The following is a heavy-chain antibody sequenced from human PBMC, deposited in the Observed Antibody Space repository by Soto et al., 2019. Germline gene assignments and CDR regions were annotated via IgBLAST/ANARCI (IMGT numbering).Heavy chain of an antibody. CDR1: GGSISSGSYY. D-gene: IGHD3-10*01. CDR2: IYYSGST. CDR3: ARAPRGNYGYPSYFDY. V-gene: IGHV4-39*07. J-gene: IGHJ4*02. Sequence: SETLSLTCTVSGGSISSGSYYWGWIRQPPGKGLEWIGSIYYSGSTYYNPSLKSRVTISVDTSRNQFSLKLSSVTAADTAVYYCARAPRGNYGYPSYFDYWGQGTLVTVSS.